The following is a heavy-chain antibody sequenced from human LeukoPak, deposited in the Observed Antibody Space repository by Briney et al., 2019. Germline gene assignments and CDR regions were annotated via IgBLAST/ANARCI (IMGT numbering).Heavy chain of an antibody. CDR2: INHSGST. J-gene: IGHJ4*02. CDR3: ARVVYGGNSNY. CDR1: GGSFSGYY. V-gene: IGHV4-34*01. Sequence: SETLSLTCAVYGGSFSGYYWSWIRQPPGKGLEWIGEINHSGSTNYNPSLKSRVTISVDTSKNQFSLRLSSVTAADTAVYYCARVVYGGNSNYWGQGTLVTVSS. D-gene: IGHD4-23*01.